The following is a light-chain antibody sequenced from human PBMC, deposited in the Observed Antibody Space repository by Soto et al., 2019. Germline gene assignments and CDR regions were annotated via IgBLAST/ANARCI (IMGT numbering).Light chain of an antibody. V-gene: IGLV2-14*01. CDR2: DVS. J-gene: IGLJ1*01. Sequence: LTQPASVSGSPGQSITISCTGTSSDVGGYNYVSWYQQHPGKAPKLMIYDVSNRPSGVSNRFSGSKSGNMASLTISGLQAEDEADYYCSSYTSSSTLYVFGTGTKVTVL. CDR1: SSDVGGYNY. CDR3: SSYTSSSTLYV.